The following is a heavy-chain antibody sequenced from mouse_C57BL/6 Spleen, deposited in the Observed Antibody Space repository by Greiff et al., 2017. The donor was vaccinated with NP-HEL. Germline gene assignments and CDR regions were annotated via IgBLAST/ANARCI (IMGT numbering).Heavy chain of an antibody. CDR3: ARRGYYDYFDY. CDR1: GYTFTSYW. Sequence: QVQLKQSGAELVKPGASVKMSCKASGYTFTSYWITWVKQRPGQGLEWIGVIYPGSGSTNYNEKFKSKATLTVDTSSSTAYMQLSSLTSEDSAVYCCARRGYYDYFDYWGQGTTLTVSS. V-gene: IGHV1-55*01. J-gene: IGHJ2*01. CDR2: IYPGSGST. D-gene: IGHD1-1*02.